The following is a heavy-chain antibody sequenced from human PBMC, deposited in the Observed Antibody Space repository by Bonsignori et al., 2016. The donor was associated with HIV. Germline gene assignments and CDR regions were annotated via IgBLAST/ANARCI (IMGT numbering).Heavy chain of an antibody. V-gene: IGHV1-8*01. D-gene: IGHD3-16*02. J-gene: IGHJ4*02. CDR3: ARGRGDYVWGSYRHSHFDY. Sequence: WVRQAPGQGLEWMGWMNPNSGNTGYAQKFQGRVTMTRNTSISTAYMELSSLRSEDTAVYYCARGRGDYVWGSYRHSHFDYWGQGTLVTVSS. CDR2: MNPNSGNT.